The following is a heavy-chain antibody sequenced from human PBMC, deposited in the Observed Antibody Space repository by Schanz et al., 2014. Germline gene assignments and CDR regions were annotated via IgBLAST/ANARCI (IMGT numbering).Heavy chain of an antibody. V-gene: IGHV1-46*01. CDR3: ARAAYGGYTSTPLRY. J-gene: IGHJ4*02. CDR1: GYTVTTYY. D-gene: IGHD5-12*01. CDR2: INPSGGSA. Sequence: QVQLVQSGAEVKKPGASVKVSCKASGYTVTTYYLHWVRQAPGQGLEWMGIINPSGGSASYAQKFQGRVTMTRDTSTSTVYMELSSLRSEDTAVYYCARAAYGGYTSTPLRYWGQGTLVTVSS.